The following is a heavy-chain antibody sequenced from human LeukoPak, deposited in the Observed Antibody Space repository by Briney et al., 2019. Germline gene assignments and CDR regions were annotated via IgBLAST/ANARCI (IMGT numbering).Heavy chain of an antibody. CDR1: GFTFSSYG. CDR3: ARDPSYRGFDVFDI. D-gene: IGHD3-10*01. Sequence: KPGGSLRLSCAVSGFTFSSYGMHWVRQAPGKGLEWVSSITSSSRYMYYADSVKGRFTISKDNAKNSLYLQMSSLRAEDTAMYYCARDPSYRGFDVFDIWGQGTMVTVSS. J-gene: IGHJ3*02. CDR2: ITSSSRYM. V-gene: IGHV3-21*01.